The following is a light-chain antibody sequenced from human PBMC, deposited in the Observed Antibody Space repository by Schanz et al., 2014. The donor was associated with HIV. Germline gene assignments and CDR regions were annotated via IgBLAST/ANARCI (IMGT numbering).Light chain of an antibody. Sequence: DIQMTQSPSSLSASVGDRVTITCRASQRINNYLNWYQQKPGKAPNLLIYAAFTLQSGVPSRFSGSGSGADFTLTISSLQPEDFATYYCLQHNSYPRTFGPGTKVEIK. J-gene: IGKJ1*01. V-gene: IGKV1-17*01. CDR3: LQHNSYPRT. CDR1: QRINNY. CDR2: AAF.